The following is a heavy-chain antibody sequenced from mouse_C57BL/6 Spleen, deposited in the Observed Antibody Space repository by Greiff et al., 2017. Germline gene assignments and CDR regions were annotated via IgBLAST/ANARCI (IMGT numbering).Heavy chain of an antibody. J-gene: IGHJ2*01. CDR2: IDPSDSET. D-gene: IGHD1-3*01. CDR3: ARMEWTGVDY. CDR1: GYTFTSYW. Sequence: VQLQQPGAELVRPGSSVKLSCKASGYTFTSYWMHWVKQRPIQGLEWIGNIDPSDSETHYNQKFKDKATLTVDKSSSTAYMQLSSLTSEDSAVYYCARMEWTGVDYWGQGTTLTVSS. V-gene: IGHV1-52*01.